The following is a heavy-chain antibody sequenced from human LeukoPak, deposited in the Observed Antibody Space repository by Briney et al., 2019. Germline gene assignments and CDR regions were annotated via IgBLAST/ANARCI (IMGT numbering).Heavy chain of an antibody. CDR2: IWYDGSNK. CDR1: GLTFSSYG. V-gene: IGHV3-33*01. D-gene: IGHD3-22*01. Sequence: PGGSLRLSCAASGLTFSSYGMHWVRQAPGKGLEWVAVIWYDGSNKYYADSVKGRFTISRDNSKNTLYLQMNSLRAEDTAVYYCARGVHYYDSSGYYAIQFDYWGQGTLVTVSS. J-gene: IGHJ4*02. CDR3: ARGVHYYDSSGYYAIQFDY.